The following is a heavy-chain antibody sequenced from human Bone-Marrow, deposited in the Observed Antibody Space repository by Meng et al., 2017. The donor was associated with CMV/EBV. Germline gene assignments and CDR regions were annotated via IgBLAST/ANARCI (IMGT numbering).Heavy chain of an antibody. CDR3: AREDYNDLPGRSGAFDI. Sequence: GESLKISCAGSGFTVNNRYMTWVRQAPGKGLEWVSSISRSGSFIYYADSVKGRFTISRDNAKNSLYLQMNSLRAEDTAVYFCAREDYNDLPGRSGAFDIWGQGTMVTVSS. J-gene: IGHJ3*02. V-gene: IGHV3-21*06. D-gene: IGHD3-10*01. CDR2: ISRSGSFI. CDR1: GFTVNNRY.